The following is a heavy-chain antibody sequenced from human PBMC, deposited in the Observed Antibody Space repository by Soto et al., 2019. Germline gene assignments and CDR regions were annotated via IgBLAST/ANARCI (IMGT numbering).Heavy chain of an antibody. CDR1: GGSFSGYY. D-gene: IGHD3-10*01. CDR2: INHSGST. Sequence: QVQLQQWGAGLLKPSETLSLTCAVYGGSFSGYYWSWIRQPPGKGLEWIGEINHSGSTNYNPSLKSRVTITVDTSKNQFSLKLSSVTAADTAVYYCALGGFGDFDYWGQGTLVTVSS. J-gene: IGHJ4*02. V-gene: IGHV4-34*01. CDR3: ALGGFGDFDY.